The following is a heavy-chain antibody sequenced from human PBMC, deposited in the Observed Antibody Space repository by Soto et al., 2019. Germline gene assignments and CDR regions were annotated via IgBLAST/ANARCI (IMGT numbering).Heavy chain of an antibody. Sequence: EAQLLESGGGLVQPGGSLRLSCAASGFTFSSYAMSWVRQAPGKGLEWVSAISGRGESTNYADSVKGRFTISRDNSKNTLILQMTSLRAEDTAVYYCARWREQQLSRGYYGMDVWGQGTTVTVSS. V-gene: IGHV3-23*01. J-gene: IGHJ6*02. CDR3: ARWREQQLSRGYYGMDV. D-gene: IGHD6-13*01. CDR2: ISGRGEST. CDR1: GFTFSSYA.